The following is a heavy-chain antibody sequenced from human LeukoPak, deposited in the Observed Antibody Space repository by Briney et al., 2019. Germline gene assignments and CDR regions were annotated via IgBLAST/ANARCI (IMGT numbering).Heavy chain of an antibody. CDR2: IYPGDSDT. J-gene: IGHJ4*02. CDR3: ARGYSSSWYGIDY. Sequence: GESLKISCQGSGYSFTGYWIGWVRQMPGKGLEWMGIIYPGDSDTRYSPSFQGQVTISPDKSISTAYLQWSSLKASDTAMYYCARGYSSSWYGIDYWGQGTLVTVSS. CDR1: GYSFTGYW. V-gene: IGHV5-51*01. D-gene: IGHD6-13*01.